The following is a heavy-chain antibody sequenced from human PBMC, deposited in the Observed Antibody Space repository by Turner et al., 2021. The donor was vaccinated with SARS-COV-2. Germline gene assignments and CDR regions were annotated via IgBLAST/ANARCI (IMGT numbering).Heavy chain of an antibody. Sequence: QVQLVESGGGVVQPGRSLSLSCAASGFAFSTYAMHWVRQAPGKGLEWVALISYDGSNKYYADSVKGRFTISRDNSKNTLYLQMNSLRAEDTAVYYCALSPGGYSSSWYYFDYWGQGTLVTVSS. CDR1: GFAFSTYA. D-gene: IGHD6-13*01. CDR2: ISYDGSNK. CDR3: ALSPGGYSSSWYYFDY. J-gene: IGHJ4*02. V-gene: IGHV3-30-3*01.